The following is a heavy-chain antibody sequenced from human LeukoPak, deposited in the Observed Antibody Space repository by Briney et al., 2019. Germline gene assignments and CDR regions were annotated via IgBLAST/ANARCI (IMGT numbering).Heavy chain of an antibody. Sequence: SETLSLTCTVSGGSISSHYWSWIRQPPGKGLEWIGYIYYSGTTNYNPSLKGRVTISVDTSKNQFSLKLSSVTAADTAVYYCARGLPGELLGYYFDYWGQGTLVTVSS. D-gene: IGHD3-10*01. V-gene: IGHV4-59*11. CDR1: GGSISSHY. J-gene: IGHJ4*02. CDR2: IYYSGTT. CDR3: ARGLPGELLGYYFDY.